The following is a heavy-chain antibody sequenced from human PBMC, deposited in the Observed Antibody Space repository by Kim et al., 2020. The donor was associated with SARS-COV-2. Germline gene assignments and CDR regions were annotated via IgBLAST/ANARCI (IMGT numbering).Heavy chain of an antibody. D-gene: IGHD3-3*01. J-gene: IGHJ4*02. V-gene: IGHV5-51*01. Sequence: SPSFQGQVTISADKSISTAYLQWSSLKASDTAMYYCARPRLSGYYASLDYWGQGTLVTVSS. CDR3: ARPRLSGYYASLDY.